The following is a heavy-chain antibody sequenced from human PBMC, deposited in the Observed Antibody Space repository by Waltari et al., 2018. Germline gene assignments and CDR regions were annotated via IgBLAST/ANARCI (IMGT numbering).Heavy chain of an antibody. V-gene: IGHV3-7*01. CDR3: ARDLGYCSGGSCYGNAFDI. J-gene: IGHJ3*02. CDR1: GFTFSSYW. Sequence: EVQLVESGGGLVQPGGSLRLSCAASGFTFSSYWMSWVRQAPGKGLEWVANIKQDGSEKYYVDSVKGRFTISRDNAKNSLYLQMNSLRAEDTAVYYCARDLGYCSGGSCYGNAFDIWGQGTMVTVSS. CDR2: IKQDGSEK. D-gene: IGHD2-15*01.